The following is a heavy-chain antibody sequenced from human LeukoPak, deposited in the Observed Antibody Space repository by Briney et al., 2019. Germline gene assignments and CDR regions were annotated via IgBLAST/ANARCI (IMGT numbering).Heavy chain of an antibody. CDR2: IIPIFGTA. CDR1: GGTFSSYA. Sequence: ASVKVSCKASGGTFSSYAISWVRQAPGQGLEWMGGIIPIFGTANYAQKFQGRVTMTRNTSISTAYMELSSLRSEDTAVYYCARTDCSGGSCYIDYWGQGTLVTVSS. CDR3: ARTDCSGGSCYIDY. J-gene: IGHJ4*02. D-gene: IGHD2-15*01. V-gene: IGHV1-69*05.